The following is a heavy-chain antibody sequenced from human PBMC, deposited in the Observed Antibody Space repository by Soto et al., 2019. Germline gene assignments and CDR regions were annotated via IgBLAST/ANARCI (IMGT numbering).Heavy chain of an antibody. V-gene: IGHV4-4*02. D-gene: IGHD6-19*01. J-gene: IGHJ5*02. Sequence: SETLSLTCAVSGGSISSSNWWSWVRQPPGKGLEWIGEIYHSGSTNYNPSLKSRVTISVDKSKNQFSLKLSSVTAADTAVYYCARDLAVAGNWFDPWGQGTLVTVSS. CDR1: GGSISSSNW. CDR3: ARDLAVAGNWFDP. CDR2: IYHSGST.